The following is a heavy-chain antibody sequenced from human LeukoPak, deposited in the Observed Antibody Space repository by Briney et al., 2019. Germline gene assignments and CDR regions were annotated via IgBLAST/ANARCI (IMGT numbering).Heavy chain of an antibody. Sequence: GGSLRLSCAASGFTFSSYAMSWVRQAPGKGLEWVSAISGSGGSTYYADSVKGRFTISRDNSKNTLYLQMNSLRAEDTAVYYCAKDRGLYDILTGYPYDWGQGTLVTVSS. J-gene: IGHJ4*02. V-gene: IGHV3-23*01. D-gene: IGHD3-9*01. CDR1: GFTFSSYA. CDR2: ISGSGGST. CDR3: AKDRGLYDILTGYPYD.